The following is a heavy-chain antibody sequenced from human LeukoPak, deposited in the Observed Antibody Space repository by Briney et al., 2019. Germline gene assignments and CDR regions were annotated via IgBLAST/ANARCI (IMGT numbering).Heavy chain of an antibody. V-gene: IGHV5-51*01. D-gene: IGHD4-17*01. CDR1: GYSFTSYW. J-gene: IGHJ6*03. CDR2: IYPGDSDT. CDR3: ARNFGDYEDYYYMDV. Sequence: GESLKISCKGSGYSFTSYWIGWVRQMPGKGLEWMGIIYPGDSDTRYSPSFQGQVTISADKSISTAYLQWSSLKASDTAMYYCARNFGDYEDYYYMDVWGKGTTVTVPS.